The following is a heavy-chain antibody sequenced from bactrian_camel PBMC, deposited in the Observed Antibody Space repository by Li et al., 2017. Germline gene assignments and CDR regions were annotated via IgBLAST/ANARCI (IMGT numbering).Heavy chain of an antibody. CDR1: GYSIRAAC. CDR3: ATDGVGYVFSEWYNY. D-gene: IGHD5*01. V-gene: IGHV3S53*01. Sequence: VQLVESGGGSVQAGGSLRLSCEVMGYSIRAACMAWFRQAPGKEREPVARISSAGDIDYADSVKGRFTISRDRAENMILLQANSLNAEDTAMYYCATDGVGYVFSEWYNYWGQGTQVTVS. CDR2: ISSAGDI. J-gene: IGHJ4*01.